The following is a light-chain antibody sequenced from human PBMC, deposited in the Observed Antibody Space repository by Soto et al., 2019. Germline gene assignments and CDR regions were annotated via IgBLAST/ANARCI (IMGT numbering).Light chain of an antibody. CDR2: RNN. V-gene: IGLV1-47*01. CDR3: AAWDDSLSGVV. J-gene: IGLJ3*02. CDR1: SSNIGSNY. Sequence: QSVLTQQPSASGTPGQRVTISCSGRSSNIGSNYVYWYQQLPGTAPKLLIYRNNQRPSGVPDRFSGSKSGTSASLAISGRRSEDEANYYCAAWDDSLSGVVFGGGTKLTVL.